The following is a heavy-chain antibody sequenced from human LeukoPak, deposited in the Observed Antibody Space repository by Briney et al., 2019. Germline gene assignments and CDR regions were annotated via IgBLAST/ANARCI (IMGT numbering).Heavy chain of an antibody. Sequence: GESLRLSCAPSGFPFSKYWMLWVRPAPGKGLESVSRINTDGTGTTYADSVKGRFTVSRDNADNTMFLQMNSVRDEDTAVYYCATKQWLAPPPDSWGQGTPVTVSS. CDR3: ATKQWLAPPPDS. CDR2: INTDGTGT. V-gene: IGHV3-74*01. D-gene: IGHD6-19*01. J-gene: IGHJ4*02. CDR1: GFPFSKYW.